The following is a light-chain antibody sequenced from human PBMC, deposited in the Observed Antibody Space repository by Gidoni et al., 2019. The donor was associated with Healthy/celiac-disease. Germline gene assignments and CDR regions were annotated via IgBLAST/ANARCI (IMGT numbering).Light chain of an antibody. CDR2: DAS. Sequence: EIVLTQSPATLSLSPGERATLSCRASQSVSSYLARYQQKPDQAPRLLIYDASNRATGIPARFSGRGSGTDFTLTISSLEPEDVAVYYCQQSSNWQITFGPGTKVDIK. CDR3: QQSSNWQIT. CDR1: QSVSSY. V-gene: IGKV3-11*01. J-gene: IGKJ3*01.